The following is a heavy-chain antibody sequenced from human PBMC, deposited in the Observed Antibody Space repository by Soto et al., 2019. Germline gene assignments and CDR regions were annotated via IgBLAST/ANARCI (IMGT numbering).Heavy chain of an antibody. Sequence: ASVKVSCKASGGTFSSYAISWVRQAPGQGLEWMGGIIPIFGTANYAQKFQGRVTITADKSTSTAYMELSSLRSEDTAVYYCAISIDGYKYYFDYWGQGTLVTVSS. D-gene: IGHD5-12*01. CDR2: IIPIFGTA. CDR1: GGTFSSYA. V-gene: IGHV1-69*06. J-gene: IGHJ4*02. CDR3: AISIDGYKYYFDY.